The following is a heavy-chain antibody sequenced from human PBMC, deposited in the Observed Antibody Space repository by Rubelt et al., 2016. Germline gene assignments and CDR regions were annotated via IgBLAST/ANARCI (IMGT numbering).Heavy chain of an antibody. Sequence: QVQLVQSGAAVKKPRSSVKVSCKASGGTFSSYAISWVRQAPGQGLEWMGGIIPIFGTANFAQKFQGRVTITADESTSTAYMELSSLRSEDTAVYYCARDAGVPAAIPSDYYYYGMDVWGQGTTVTVS. J-gene: IGHJ6*02. CDR2: IIPIFGTA. CDR1: GGTFSSYA. V-gene: IGHV1-69*01. CDR3: ARDAGVPAAIPSDYYYYGMDV. D-gene: IGHD2-2*02.